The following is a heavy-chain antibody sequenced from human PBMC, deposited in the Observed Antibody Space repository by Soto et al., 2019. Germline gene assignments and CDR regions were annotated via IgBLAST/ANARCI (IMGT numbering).Heavy chain of an antibody. V-gene: IGHV1-2*04. J-gene: IGHJ5*02. D-gene: IGHD2-2*01. CDR2: INPNSGGT. Sequence: ASVKVSCKASGYTFTGYYMHWVRQAPGQGLEWMGWINPNSGGTNYAQKFQGWVTMTRDTSISTAYMELSRLRSDDTAVYYCARDAAGYCSSTSCYRQYWFDPWGQGTLVTVSS. CDR1: GYTFTGYY. CDR3: ARDAAGYCSSTSCYRQYWFDP.